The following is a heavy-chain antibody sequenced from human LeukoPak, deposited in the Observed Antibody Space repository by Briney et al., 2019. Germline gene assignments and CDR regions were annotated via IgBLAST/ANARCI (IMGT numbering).Heavy chain of an antibody. CDR3: ARGMVTAELGDY. CDR2: FYHSGST. D-gene: IGHD4-23*01. Sequence: PSETLSLTCTVSGYSISSGYYWGWLRQPPGKGLEWIGSFYHSGSTYYNPSLKSRVTISVDTSKNQFSLKLSSVTAADTAVYYCARGMVTAELGDYWGQGTLVTVSS. CDR1: GYSISSGYY. J-gene: IGHJ4*02. V-gene: IGHV4-38-2*02.